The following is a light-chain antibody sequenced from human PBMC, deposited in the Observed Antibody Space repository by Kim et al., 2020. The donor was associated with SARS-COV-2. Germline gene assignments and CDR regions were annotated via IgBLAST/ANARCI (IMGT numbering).Light chain of an antibody. J-gene: IGKJ2*02. V-gene: IGKV1-33*01. Sequence: DIQMTQSPSSLSASVGDRVTITCQASQDIGHYLNWYQQNPGKAPKVLIYDASKLQRGVPLRFSGSGSGTGFTFTISSLQAEDTGTYCCQGWDNVACTCGQGSKLE. CDR1: QDIGHY. CDR2: DAS. CDR3: QGWDNVACT.